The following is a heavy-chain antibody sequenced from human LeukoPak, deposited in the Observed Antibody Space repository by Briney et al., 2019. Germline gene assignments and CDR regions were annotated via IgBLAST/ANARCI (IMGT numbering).Heavy chain of an antibody. CDR3: ARGYGDFRVEGRYFHS. J-gene: IGHJ4*02. D-gene: IGHD4-17*01. V-gene: IGHV4-59*01. Sequence: PSETLSLTCTVFDGSITNYDWSWVRQPPGKGLEFIGHVHYSGTANYNPSLRSRVTISIDTSKKHFFLKSKSVTAADTAVYYCARGYGDFRVEGRYFHSWGQGTLVTVSS. CDR2: VHYSGTA. CDR1: DGSITNYD.